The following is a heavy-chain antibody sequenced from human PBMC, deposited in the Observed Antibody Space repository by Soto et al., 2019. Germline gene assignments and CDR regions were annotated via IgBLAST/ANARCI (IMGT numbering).Heavy chain of an antibody. CDR2: IIPIFGTA. J-gene: IGHJ6*02. Sequence: QVQLVQSGAEVKKPGSSVKVSCKASGGTFSSYAISWVRQAPGQGLEWMGGIIPIFGTANYAQKVQGRVTITADEATSTAYRELSSLRSEDTAVYYCAQNTITSLYYYYYGMDVWGQGTTVTVSS. D-gene: IGHD5-12*01. V-gene: IGHV1-69*01. CDR3: AQNTITSLYYYYYGMDV. CDR1: GGTFSSYA.